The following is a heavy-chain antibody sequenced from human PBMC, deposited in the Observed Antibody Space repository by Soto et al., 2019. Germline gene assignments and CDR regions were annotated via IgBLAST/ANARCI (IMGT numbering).Heavy chain of an antibody. CDR3: ARAFCGGDCYSTYNWFDP. V-gene: IGHV1-69*01. Sequence: QVQLVQSGAEVKKPGSSVKVSYKASGGTFSSYAISWVRQAPGQGLEWMGGIIPIFGTANYAQKFQGRVTITADESTSTAYMELSSLRSEDTAVYYCARAFCGGDCYSTYNWFDPWGQGTLVTVSS. J-gene: IGHJ5*02. CDR1: GGTFSSYA. CDR2: IIPIFGTA. D-gene: IGHD2-21*02.